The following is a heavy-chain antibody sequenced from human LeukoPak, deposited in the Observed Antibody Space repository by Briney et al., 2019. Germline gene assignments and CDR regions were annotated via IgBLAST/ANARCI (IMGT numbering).Heavy chain of an antibody. D-gene: IGHD2-2*01. CDR2: INHSGST. CDR3: ARHRCSSTSCYEGWFDP. J-gene: IGHJ5*02. Sequence: GSLRLSCAASGFTFSSYWMSWIRQPPGKGLEWIGEINHSGSTNYNPSLKSRVTISVDTSKNQFSLKLSSVTAADTAVYYCARHRCSSTSCYEGWFDPWGQGTLVTVSS. CDR1: GFTFSSYW. V-gene: IGHV4-34*01.